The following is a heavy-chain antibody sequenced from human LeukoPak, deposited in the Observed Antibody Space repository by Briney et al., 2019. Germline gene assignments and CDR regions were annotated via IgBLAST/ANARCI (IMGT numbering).Heavy chain of an antibody. D-gene: IGHD3-3*01. J-gene: IGHJ4*02. Sequence: SETLSLTCTVSGGSISSFYWSWIRQPPGKGPEWIGYIYYSGSTNYNPSLKSRVTISVDTSKNQFSLKLSSVTAADTAVYYCAQNDFWSGYSARWGQGTLVTVSS. CDR2: IYYSGST. CDR3: AQNDFWSGYSAR. V-gene: IGHV4-59*01. CDR1: GGSISSFY.